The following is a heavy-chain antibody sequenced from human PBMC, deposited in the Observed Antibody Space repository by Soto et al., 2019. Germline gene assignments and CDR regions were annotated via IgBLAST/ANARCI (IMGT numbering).Heavy chain of an antibody. J-gene: IGHJ5*02. D-gene: IGHD6-13*01. CDR1: GFTFRSFT. CDR2: ISSNSAYI. Sequence: GGSLRLSCAASGFTFRSFTMNWVRQAPGKGLEWVSTISSNSAYIYYTDALRGRFTISRDNAKNSLHLQVNSLRAEDTAVYYCTRDASRDSSARGWFDPWGPGTLVTVSS. V-gene: IGHV3-21*01. CDR3: TRDASRDSSARGWFDP.